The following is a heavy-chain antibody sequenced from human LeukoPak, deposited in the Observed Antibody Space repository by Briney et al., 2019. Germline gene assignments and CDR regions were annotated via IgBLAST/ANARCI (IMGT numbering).Heavy chain of an antibody. J-gene: IGHJ4*02. CDR3: ARHGGAARPFHY. CDR1: GGSISSYY. Sequence: SETLSLTCTVSGGSISSYYWSWIRQPPGKGLEWIGYIYYSGSTYYNPSLKSRVTMSVDTSKNQFSLKMSSVTAADTAVYYCARHGGAARPFHYWGQGTLVTVSS. V-gene: IGHV4-59*04. CDR2: IYYSGST. D-gene: IGHD6-6*01.